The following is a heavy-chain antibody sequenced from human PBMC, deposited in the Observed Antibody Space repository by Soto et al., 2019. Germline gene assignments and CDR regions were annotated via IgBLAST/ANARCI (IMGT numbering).Heavy chain of an antibody. Sequence: QVQLVQSGAEVKKPGSSMKVSCKASGGTFSSYAISWVRQAPGQGLEWMGGIIPSFGTADYAQKFHGRVTITADESTSTAYMELSSLRSEDTAVYYCARGITGTVTYYYGLDVWGQGTTVTVSS. J-gene: IGHJ6*02. CDR3: ARGITGTVTYYYGLDV. CDR1: GGTFSSYA. CDR2: IIPSFGTA. V-gene: IGHV1-69*12. D-gene: IGHD1-20*01.